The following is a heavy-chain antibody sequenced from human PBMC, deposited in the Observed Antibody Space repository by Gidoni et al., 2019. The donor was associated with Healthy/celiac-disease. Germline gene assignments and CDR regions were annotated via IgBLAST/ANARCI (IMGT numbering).Heavy chain of an antibody. CDR3: AKGRAGTTLLSDFDY. CDR2: SRGSGGST. J-gene: IGHJ4*02. V-gene: IGHV3-23*01. CDR1: GFTFSSYA. Sequence: EVQLLESGGGLVQPGGSLRLSCAASGFTFSSYAMSWVRQAPGKGLEWVSASRGSGGSTYYADSVKGRFTISRDNSKNTLYLQMNSLRAEDTAVYYCAKGRAGTTLLSDFDYWGQGTLVTVSS. D-gene: IGHD1-7*01.